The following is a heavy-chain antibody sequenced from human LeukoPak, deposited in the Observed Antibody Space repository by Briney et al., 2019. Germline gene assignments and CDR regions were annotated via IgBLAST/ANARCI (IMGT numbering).Heavy chain of an antibody. CDR3: ARVARFLEWLLPSLNYGMDV. Sequence: ASVKVSCKASGGTFSSYAISWVRQAPGQGLEWTGGIIPIFGTANYAQKFQGRVTITADESTSTAYMELSSLRSEDTAVYYCARVARFLEWLLPSLNYGMDVWGQGTTVTVSS. D-gene: IGHD3-3*01. V-gene: IGHV1-69*01. CDR1: GGTFSSYA. CDR2: IIPIFGTA. J-gene: IGHJ6*02.